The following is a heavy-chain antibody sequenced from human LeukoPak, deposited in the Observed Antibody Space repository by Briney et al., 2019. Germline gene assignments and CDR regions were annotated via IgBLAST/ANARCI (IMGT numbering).Heavy chain of an antibody. CDR1: GYTFTSYG. J-gene: IGHJ4*02. CDR3: ARGFPFVVVPAATDYFDY. V-gene: IGHV1-18*01. CDR2: ISAYNGNT. Sequence: GASVKVSCKASGYTFTSYGISWVRQAPGQGLEWMGWISAYNGNTNYAQKLQGRVTMTTDTSTSTAYMELRSLRSDDTAVYYCARGFPFVVVPAATDYFDYWGQGTLVTVSS. D-gene: IGHD2-2*01.